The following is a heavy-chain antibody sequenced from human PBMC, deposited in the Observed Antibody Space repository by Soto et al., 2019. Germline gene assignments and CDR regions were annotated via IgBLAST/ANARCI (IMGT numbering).Heavy chain of an antibody. CDR2: ISSSGSTI. V-gene: IGHV3-48*01. CDR1: GFAFSNAS. Sequence: GGSLRLSCAASGFAFSNASINWGRQAPGEGLEWLSYISSSGSTIFYADSVKGRFTISRDNAKNSLYLQMNSLRVEYTAVYYCAMLSEWGQGTLGTVSS. J-gene: IGHJ4*02. CDR3: AMLSE.